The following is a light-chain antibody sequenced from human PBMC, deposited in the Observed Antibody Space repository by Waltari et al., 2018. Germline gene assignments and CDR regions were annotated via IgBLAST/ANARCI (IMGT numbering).Light chain of an antibody. J-gene: IGLJ2*01. V-gene: IGLV3-25*03. CDR1: ALPDQY. CDR3: QSADSSGTL. CDR2: KDG. Sequence: SSELTQSPSVSVSPGQTARITCSGDALPDQYAFWYQQKPGQAPVLVIYKDGGRPSGSPERFSGSSSGTIVTLTISGVQAEDEADYYCQSADSSGTLFGGGTRLTVL.